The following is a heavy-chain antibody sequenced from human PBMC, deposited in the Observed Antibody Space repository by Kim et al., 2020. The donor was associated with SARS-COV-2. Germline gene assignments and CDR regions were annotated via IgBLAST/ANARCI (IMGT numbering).Heavy chain of an antibody. CDR3: AKGYCGDKDCYYGMDV. Sequence: GGSLRLSCAASGFIFTTYGMSWVRQAPGKGLEWVSSVKNSGTRTYYADSVKGRFTISRDNSRNTVFLQMNSLRAEDTAIYYCAKGYCGDKDCYYGMDVWGQGTTVTVSS. D-gene: IGHD2-21*01. CDR2: VKNSGTRT. CDR1: GFIFTTYG. J-gene: IGHJ6*02. V-gene: IGHV3-23*01.